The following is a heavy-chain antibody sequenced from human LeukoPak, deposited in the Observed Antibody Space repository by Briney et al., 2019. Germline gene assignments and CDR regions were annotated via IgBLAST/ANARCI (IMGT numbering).Heavy chain of an antibody. J-gene: IGHJ4*02. V-gene: IGHV1-2*02. CDR1: GYTFTGYY. CDR3: ARHPNLDY. Sequence: ASVKVSCKGSGYTFTGYYLHWVRQAPGQGLEWMGWIDPNSGGTSYAQKFQGRVTMTRDTSISTAYMELSSPRSDDTAVYYCARHPNLDYWGQGTLVTVSS. CDR2: IDPNSGGT.